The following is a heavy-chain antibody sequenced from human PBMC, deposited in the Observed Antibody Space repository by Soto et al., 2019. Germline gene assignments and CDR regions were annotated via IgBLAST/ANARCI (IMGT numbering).Heavy chain of an antibody. Sequence: GGSLRLSCAASGFTFSSYWMHWVRQAPGKGLVWVSRINSDGSSTSYADSVKGRFTISRDNAKNTLYLQMNSLRAEDTAVYYCARVPFYYYYGMDVWGQGTTVTVSS. V-gene: IGHV3-74*01. J-gene: IGHJ6*02. CDR2: INSDGSST. CDR3: ARVPFYYYYGMDV. CDR1: GFTFSSYW.